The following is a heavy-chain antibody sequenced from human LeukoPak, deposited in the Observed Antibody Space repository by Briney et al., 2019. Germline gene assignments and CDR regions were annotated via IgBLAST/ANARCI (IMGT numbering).Heavy chain of an antibody. D-gene: IGHD1-7*01. V-gene: IGHV5-51*01. CDR1: GYSFTSYW. Sequence: GESLQISCKGSGYSFTSYWIGWVRQLPGKGLEWMGIIYPGDSDTRYSPSFQGQVTISADKSISTAYLQWSSLKASDTAMYYCARHGYNWNYGYYYYMDVWGKGTTVTVSS. CDR2: IYPGDSDT. J-gene: IGHJ6*03. CDR3: ARHGYNWNYGYYYYMDV.